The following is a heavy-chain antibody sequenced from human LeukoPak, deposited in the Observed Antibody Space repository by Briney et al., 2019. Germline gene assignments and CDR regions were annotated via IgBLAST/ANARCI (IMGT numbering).Heavy chain of an antibody. CDR2: IIPIFGIA. CDR1: GGTFSSYA. Sequence: SVKVSCKASGGTFSSYAISWVRQAPGQGLEWMGRIIPIFGIANYAQKFQGRVTITADKSTSTAYMELSSLRSGDTAVYYCARDDSGSYYGDYWGQGTLVAVSS. CDR3: ARDDSGSYYGDY. J-gene: IGHJ4*02. V-gene: IGHV1-69*04. D-gene: IGHD1-26*01.